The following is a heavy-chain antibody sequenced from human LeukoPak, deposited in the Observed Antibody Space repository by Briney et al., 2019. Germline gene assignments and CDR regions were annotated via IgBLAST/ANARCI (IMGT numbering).Heavy chain of an antibody. CDR2: INAGNGNT. J-gene: IGHJ1*01. CDR3: ARDESSSWHAYFQH. V-gene: IGHV1-3*01. Sequence: ASVKVSCKASGYTFTSYAMHWVRQAPGQRLEWMGWINAGNGNTKYSQKFQGRVTITRDTSASTAYMELSSLRSEDTAVYYCARDESSSWHAYFQHWGQGTLVTVSS. CDR1: GYTFTSYA. D-gene: IGHD6-13*01.